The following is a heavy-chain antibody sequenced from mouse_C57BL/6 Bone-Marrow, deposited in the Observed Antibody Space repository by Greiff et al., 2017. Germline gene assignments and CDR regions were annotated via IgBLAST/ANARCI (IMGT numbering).Heavy chain of an antibody. CDR1: GFTFSSYG. D-gene: IGHD1-1*01. J-gene: IGHJ1*03. CDR3: ARHPYYGSSYGYFDV. CDR2: ISSGGSYT. Sequence: EVNLMESGGDLVKPGGSLKLSCAASGFTFSSYGMSWVRQTPDKRLEWVATISSGGSYTYYPDSVKGRFTISRDNAKNTLYLQMSSLKSEDTAMYYCARHPYYGSSYGYFDVWGTGTTVTVSS. V-gene: IGHV5-6*01.